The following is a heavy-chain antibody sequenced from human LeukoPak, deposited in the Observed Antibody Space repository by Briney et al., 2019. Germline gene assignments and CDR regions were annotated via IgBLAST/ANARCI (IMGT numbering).Heavy chain of an antibody. D-gene: IGHD6-13*01. CDR2: INHSGTT. Sequence: PSETLSLTCAVYGGSYSGYYWSWIRQPPGKGLEWIGEINHSGTTNYNPSLKSRVTISLDASKNQFSLKLSSVTAADTAVYYCARGEGSSWYGYYWGQGTLVTVSS. CDR1: GGSYSGYY. J-gene: IGHJ4*02. CDR3: ARGEGSSWYGYY. V-gene: IGHV4-34*01.